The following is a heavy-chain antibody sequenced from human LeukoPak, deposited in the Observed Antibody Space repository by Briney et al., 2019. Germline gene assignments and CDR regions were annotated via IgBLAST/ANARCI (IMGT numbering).Heavy chain of an antibody. D-gene: IGHD2-15*01. CDR2: ISSSSSYI. J-gene: IGHJ3*02. V-gene: IGHV3-21*01. CDR3: ARTGYCSGGSCYSEDAFDI. CDR1: GFTFSSYS. Sequence: GGSLRLSCAASGFTFSSYSMNWVRQAPGKGLEWVSSISSSSSYIYYADSVKGRFTISRDNAKNSLYLQMNSLRAEDTAVYYCARTGYCSGGSCYSEDAFDIWGQGTMVTVSS.